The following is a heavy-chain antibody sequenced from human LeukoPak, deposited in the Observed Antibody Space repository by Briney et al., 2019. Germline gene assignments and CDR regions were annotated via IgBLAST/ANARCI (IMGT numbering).Heavy chain of an antibody. CDR1: GFTFSSYG. Sequence: QPGGSLRLSCAASGFTFSSYGMHWVRQAPGKGLEWVAFIRYDGSNKYYADSVKGRFTISRDNSKNTLYLQMNSLRAEDTAVYYCAKDRSGVVPAAPTFDYWGQGTLVTVSS. J-gene: IGHJ4*02. V-gene: IGHV3-30*02. CDR2: IRYDGSNK. CDR3: AKDRSGVVPAAPTFDY. D-gene: IGHD2-2*01.